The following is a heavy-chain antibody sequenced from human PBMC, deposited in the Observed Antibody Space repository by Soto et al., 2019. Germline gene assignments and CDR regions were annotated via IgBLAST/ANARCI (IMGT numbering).Heavy chain of an antibody. V-gene: IGHV4-4*07. D-gene: IGHD6-13*01. J-gene: IGHJ4*02. CDR2: IYTSGST. CDR1: GGSISSYY. CDR3: ARTPWIHSSSWYFVY. Sequence: SETLSLTCTVSGGSISSYYWSWIRQPAGKGLEWIGRIYTSGSTNYNPSLKIRVTMSVDTSKNQFSLKLSSVTAADTAVYYCARTPWIHSSSWYFVYWGQGTLVTVSS.